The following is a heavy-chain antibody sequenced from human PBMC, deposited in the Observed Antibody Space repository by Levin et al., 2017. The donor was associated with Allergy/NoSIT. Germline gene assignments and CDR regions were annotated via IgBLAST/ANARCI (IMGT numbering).Heavy chain of an antibody. CDR1: GFTFSNAW. CDR2: IKSKTDGGTT. J-gene: IGHJ4*02. V-gene: IGHV3-15*01. D-gene: IGHD3-3*01. CDR3: TTARYYDFWSGYYGPLDFDY. Sequence: GESLKISCAASGFTFSNAWMSWVRQAPGKGLEWVGRIKSKTDGGTTDYAAPVKGRFTISRDDSKNTLYLQMNSLKTEDTAVYYCTTARYYDFWSGYYGPLDFDYWGQGTLVTVSS.